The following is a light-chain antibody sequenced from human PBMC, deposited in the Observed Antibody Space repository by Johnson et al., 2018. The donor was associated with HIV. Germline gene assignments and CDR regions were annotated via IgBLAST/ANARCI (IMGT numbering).Light chain of an antibody. CDR3: GTWHSALSGGGV. CDR2: ENN. J-gene: IGLJ1*01. V-gene: IGLV1-51*02. CDR1: SSNIGNNY. Sequence: QSVLTQPPSVSAAPGQKVTISCSGSSSNIGNNYVSWYQQLPGTARKLLIYENNKRPSGIPDRFSGSKSGTSATLGITGLQAGDEADYYCGTWHSALSGGGVFGTGTRVTVL.